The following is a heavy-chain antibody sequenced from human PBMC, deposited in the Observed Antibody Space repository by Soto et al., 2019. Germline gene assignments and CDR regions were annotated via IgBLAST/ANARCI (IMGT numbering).Heavy chain of an antibody. CDR1: GGSISSGGYY. CDR3: ARNNPLNYYDSSGYLNWFDP. J-gene: IGHJ5*02. CDR2: IYYSGST. Sequence: TLSLTCTVSGGSISSGGYYWSWIRQHPGKGLEWIGYIYYSGSTYYNPSLKSRVTISVDTSKNQFSLKLSSVTAADTAVYYCARNNPLNYYDSSGYLNWFDPWGQGTLVTVSS. V-gene: IGHV4-31*03. D-gene: IGHD3-22*01.